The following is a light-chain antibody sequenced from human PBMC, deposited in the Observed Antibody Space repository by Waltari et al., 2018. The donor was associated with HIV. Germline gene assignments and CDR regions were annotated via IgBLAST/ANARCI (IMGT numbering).Light chain of an antibody. CDR1: SSDVGGYNY. V-gene: IGLV2-14*01. CDR3: SSYSSSITLYVV. CDR2: EVS. J-gene: IGLJ2*01. Sequence: QSALTQPASVSGSPGQSITISCTGTSSDVGGYNYVSWYQHHPGKAPKLMISEVSNRPSGVSNRFSGSKSGNTASLTISGLQAEDEADYYCSSYSSSITLYVVFVGGTKLTVL.